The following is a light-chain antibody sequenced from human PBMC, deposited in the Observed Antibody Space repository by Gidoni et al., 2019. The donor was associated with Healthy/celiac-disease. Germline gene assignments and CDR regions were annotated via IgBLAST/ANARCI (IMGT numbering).Light chain of an antibody. J-gene: IGKJ2*01. V-gene: IGKV3-15*01. CDR3: QQYNNWPPMYT. CDR2: GAS. Sequence: EILMPQSPATLSVSPGERATLSCRASQSVSSNLAWYQQKPGQAPRLLIYGASTRATGIPARFSGSGSGTEFTLTISSLQSEDFAVYYCQQYNNWPPMYTFGQGTKLEIK. CDR1: QSVSSN.